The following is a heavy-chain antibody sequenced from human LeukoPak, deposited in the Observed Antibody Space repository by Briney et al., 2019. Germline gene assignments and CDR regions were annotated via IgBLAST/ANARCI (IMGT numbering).Heavy chain of an antibody. V-gene: IGHV7-4-1*02. CDR1: GYTFTSYA. CDR3: ARDIPSSPGSGSYFDY. D-gene: IGHD3-10*01. J-gene: IGHJ4*02. CDR2: INTNTGNP. Sequence: ASVKVSCKASGYTFTSYAMNWVRQAPGQGLEWMGWINTNTGNPTYAQGFTGRFVFSLDTSVSTAYLQISSLKAEDTAVYYCARDIPSSPGSGSYFDYWGQGTLVTVSS.